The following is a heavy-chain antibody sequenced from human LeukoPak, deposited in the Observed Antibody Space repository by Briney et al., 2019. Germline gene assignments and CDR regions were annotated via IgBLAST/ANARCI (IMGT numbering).Heavy chain of an antibody. CDR3: ARDRQQLVGATGGGFEY. CDR2: ISAYNGKA. J-gene: IGHJ4*02. V-gene: IGHV1-18*01. Sequence: ASVKVSCRASGGXFSSYAISWVRQAPGQGLEWMGRISAYNGKAKYAQKFQGRVTMTTETSTNTAYMELRSLRSDDTAVYYCARDRQQLVGATGGGFEYWGQGTLVTVSS. CDR1: GGXFSSYA. D-gene: IGHD1-26*01.